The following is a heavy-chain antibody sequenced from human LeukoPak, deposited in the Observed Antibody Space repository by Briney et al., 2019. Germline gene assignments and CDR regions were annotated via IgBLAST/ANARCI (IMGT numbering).Heavy chain of an antibody. CDR3: ARDRGYSYGYRFDP. CDR1: GGSISSYY. J-gene: IGHJ5*02. D-gene: IGHD5-18*01. Sequence: SETLSLTCTVSGGSISSYYWSWIRQPPGKGLEWDGYIDYSGSTNYNPSLKSRVTISVDTSKNRCSLKLVSVTAADTAVYYCARDRGYSYGYRFDPWGQGTLVTVSS. V-gene: IGHV4-59*01. CDR2: IDYSGST.